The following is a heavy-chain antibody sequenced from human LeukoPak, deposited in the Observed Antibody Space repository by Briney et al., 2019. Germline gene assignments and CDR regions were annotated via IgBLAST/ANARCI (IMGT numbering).Heavy chain of an antibody. CDR2: IWYDGSNK. D-gene: IGHD1-26*01. CDR3: ARWGSGSYSTFDY. J-gene: IGHJ4*02. Sequence: GGSLRLSCAASGFTFSSYGMHWVRQAPGKGLEWVAVIWYDGSNKYYADSVKGRFTISRDNSKNTLYLQMNSLRAEDTAVYYCARWGSGSYSTFDYWGQGALVTVSS. V-gene: IGHV3-33*01. CDR1: GFTFSSYG.